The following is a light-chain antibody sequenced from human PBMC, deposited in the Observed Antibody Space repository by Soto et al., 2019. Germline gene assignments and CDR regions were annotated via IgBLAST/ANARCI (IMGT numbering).Light chain of an antibody. V-gene: IGKV3-15*01. CDR1: QNIGTN. CDR2: AAS. CDR3: QQYNNWPPIT. J-gene: IGKJ5*01. Sequence: EIVMTQSPATLSVSPGERATLSCRASQNIGTNLAWFQQKPGQAPRLLIYAASIRATDFPARFSGSWSGTEFTLTISSLQSEDFAVYHCQQYNNWPPITFGQGTRLEIK.